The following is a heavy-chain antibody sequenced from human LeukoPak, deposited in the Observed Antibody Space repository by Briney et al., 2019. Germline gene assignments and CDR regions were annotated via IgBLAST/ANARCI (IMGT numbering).Heavy chain of an antibody. V-gene: IGHV3-7*01. CDR1: GFTFSSNW. CDR3: AREYSGSYFHY. J-gene: IGHJ4*02. CDR2: IKQDASEK. D-gene: IGHD1-26*01. Sequence: GGSLRLSCAASGFTFSSNWMSWVRQAPGKGLEWVATIKQDASEKYYVDSVKGRFTIPRDNAKNSLYLQMNSLRAEDTAVYYCAREYSGSYFHYWGQGTLVTVSS.